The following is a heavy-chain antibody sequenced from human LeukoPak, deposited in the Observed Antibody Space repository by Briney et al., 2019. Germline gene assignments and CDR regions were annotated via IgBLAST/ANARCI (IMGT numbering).Heavy chain of an antibody. CDR3: ARDEDYHILTGYERFDY. CDR1: GYTFTSYG. D-gene: IGHD3-9*01. J-gene: IGHJ4*02. CDR2: ISAYNSNT. V-gene: IGHV1-18*01. Sequence: ASVKVSCTASGYTFTSYGISWVRQAPGQGLEWMGWISAYNSNTNYAQKLQGRVTMTTDTSTSTAYMELRSLRSDDTAVYYCARDEDYHILTGYERFDYWGQGTLVTVSS.